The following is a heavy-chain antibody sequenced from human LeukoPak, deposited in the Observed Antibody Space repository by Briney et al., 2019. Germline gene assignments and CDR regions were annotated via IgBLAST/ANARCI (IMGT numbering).Heavy chain of an antibody. CDR2: IRQYNGNT. CDR1: GYTFTSYG. J-gene: IGHJ4*02. CDR3: AREWEPFYNWSPRRCDY. V-gene: IGHV1-18*01. Sequence: GASVKVSCKASGYTFTSYGFSWVRPAPGQGLEWMGWIRQYNGNTNYAQKLQGRVTMTTDTSTTTAYMELRSMRSDDTPVYYCAREWEPFYNWSPRRCDYWGQGTLITVSS. D-gene: IGHD1-20*01.